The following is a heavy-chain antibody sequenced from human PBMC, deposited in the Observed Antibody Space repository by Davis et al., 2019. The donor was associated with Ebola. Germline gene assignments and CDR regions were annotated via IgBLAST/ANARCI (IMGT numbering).Heavy chain of an antibody. Sequence: PSETLSLTCTVSGPSVNSVYYWAWIRQPPGKGLEWIGAISRSGDTYYSPSLERRVTISIDKSKPHFSLRLASVTAADTATYYCASVHQLRGKACFDLWGQGDLVVVSS. V-gene: IGHV4-38-2*02. CDR1: GPSVNSVYY. D-gene: IGHD2-2*01. CDR2: ISRSGDT. CDR3: ASVHQLRGKACFDL. J-gene: IGHJ5*02.